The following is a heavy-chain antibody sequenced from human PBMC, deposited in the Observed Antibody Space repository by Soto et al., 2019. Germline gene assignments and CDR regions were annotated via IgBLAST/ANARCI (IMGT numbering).Heavy chain of an antibody. J-gene: IGHJ4*02. V-gene: IGHV4-59*01. CDR2: IHYSGTT. Sequence: TPSLTCTVSGTSISSYYWSWIRQPPGKGLEWIANIHYSGTTNYNPSLASRVTLSVDTSKNQFSLKMTSVTAADRAMYFCARYNSYAIDYWGRGTLVTVSS. D-gene: IGHD2-8*01. CDR1: GTSISSYY. CDR3: ARYNSYAIDY.